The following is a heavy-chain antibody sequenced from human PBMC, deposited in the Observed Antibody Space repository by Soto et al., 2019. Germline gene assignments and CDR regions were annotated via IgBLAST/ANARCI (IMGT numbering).Heavy chain of an antibody. CDR1: GGSFSGYY. D-gene: IGHD6-6*01. CDR2: INHSGST. CDR3: ARARIAARYDY. Sequence: LSLTCAVYGGSFSGYYWSWIRQPPGKGLEWIGEINHSGSTNYNPSLKSRVTISVDTSKNQFSLKLSSVTAADTAVYYCARARIAARYDYWGQGTLVTVSS. V-gene: IGHV4-34*01. J-gene: IGHJ4*02.